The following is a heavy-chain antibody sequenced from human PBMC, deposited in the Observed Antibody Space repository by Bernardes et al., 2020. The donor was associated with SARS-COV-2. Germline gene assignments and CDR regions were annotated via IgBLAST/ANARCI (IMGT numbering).Heavy chain of an antibody. V-gene: IGHV4-39*01. Sequence: SETLYLTCSVSGGSVSSSHYYWAWIRQPPGKGLEWMGCISYSGSTHYNPSLNSRVTISFDTSKNQFSLKLNSVTAAATAVYYCARRPFYVGLDYWGQGTLLTVSS. J-gene: IGHJ4*02. CDR1: GGSVSSSHYY. D-gene: IGHD3-10*02. CDR3: ARRPFYVGLDY. CDR2: ISYSGST.